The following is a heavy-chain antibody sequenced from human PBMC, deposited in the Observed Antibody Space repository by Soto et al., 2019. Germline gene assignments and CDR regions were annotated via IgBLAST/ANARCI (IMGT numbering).Heavy chain of an antibody. CDR3: AREIRRDYYYYYPLDV. J-gene: IGHJ6*02. CDR2: TKNKPNNYTT. CDR1: GFTFTGHY. V-gene: IGHV3-72*01. Sequence: GGSLRLSCLASGFTFTGHYMDWVRQAPGTGLEWIARTKNKPNNYTTTYAASVKGRFTISRDDSESSLYLQMINLKTEDTAVYYCAREIRRDYYYYYPLDVWGQGTTVTVSS.